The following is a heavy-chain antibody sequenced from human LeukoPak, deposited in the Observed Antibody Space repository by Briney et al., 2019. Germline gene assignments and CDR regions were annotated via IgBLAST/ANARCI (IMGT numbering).Heavy chain of an antibody. CDR1: GRSISSYY. D-gene: IGHD6-13*01. CDR2: IYYSGST. Sequence: SETLSLTCTVSGRSISSYYWSWLRQPPGKGLEWLGDIYYSGSTNYNPSLKSRVTISVDTSKNQFSLKLSSVTAADTAVYYCARSDSSSWYYFDYWGQGTLVTVSS. CDR3: ARSDSSSWYYFDY. J-gene: IGHJ4*02. V-gene: IGHV4-59*01.